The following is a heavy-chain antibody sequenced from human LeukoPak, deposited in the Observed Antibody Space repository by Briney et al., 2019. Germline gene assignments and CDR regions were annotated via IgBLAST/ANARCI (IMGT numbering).Heavy chain of an antibody. V-gene: IGHV3-74*01. CDR2: INSDGSST. Sequence: GGSLRLSCAASGFTFSSYWMQWVRQAAGKGLVWVSRINSDGSSTSYADSVKGRFTISRDNAQNTLYLQMNSLRAEDTAVYYCARVAVSGWSMGWFDPWGQGTLVTVSS. CDR1: GFTFSSYW. J-gene: IGHJ5*02. D-gene: IGHD6-19*01. CDR3: ARVAVSGWSMGWFDP.